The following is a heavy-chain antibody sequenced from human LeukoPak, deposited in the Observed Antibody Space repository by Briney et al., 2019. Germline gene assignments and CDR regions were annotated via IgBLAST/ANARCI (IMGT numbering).Heavy chain of an antibody. CDR1: GFTFSRYW. D-gene: IGHD3-10*01. Sequence: GGSLRLPCAASGFTFSRYWMTWVRQTPTKGLEWVANINPDGSETYYLDSVKGRFTISRDNAKNSLYLQMNSLRAEDTAVYYCARERVVRGVIITFDYWGQGTLVTVSS. CDR2: INPDGSET. CDR3: ARERVVRGVIITFDY. J-gene: IGHJ4*02. V-gene: IGHV3-7*01.